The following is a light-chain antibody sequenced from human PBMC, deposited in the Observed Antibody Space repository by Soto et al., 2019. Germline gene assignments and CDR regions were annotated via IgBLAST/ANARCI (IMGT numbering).Light chain of an antibody. V-gene: IGKV3-20*01. J-gene: IGKJ5*01. CDR2: GAS. CDR1: QSVSSSY. Sequence: EIVLTQSPGTLSLSPGERAALSCRASQSVSSSYLAWYQQKPGQAPRLLIYGASSRATGIPDRFSGTGSETDFTLTINRLEPEDFAVYYCQQYENSPITFGQGTRLEN. CDR3: QQYENSPIT.